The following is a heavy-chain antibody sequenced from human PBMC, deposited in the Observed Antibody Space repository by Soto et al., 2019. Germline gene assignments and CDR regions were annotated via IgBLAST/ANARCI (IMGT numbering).Heavy chain of an antibody. CDR3: ARVPVETATIGYYYSYGVDV. V-gene: IGHV4-61*01. Sequence: SETLSLTCTVSGDSVTSGSHYWSWIRQPPGKGPEYIGYIFYSENTSYHPSLKSRVTISVDTSKNQFSLKLSSVTAADTALYYCARVPVETATIGYYYSYGVDVWGQGTPVTVSS. CDR2: IFYSENT. J-gene: IGHJ6*02. CDR1: GDSVTSGSHY. D-gene: IGHD6-25*01.